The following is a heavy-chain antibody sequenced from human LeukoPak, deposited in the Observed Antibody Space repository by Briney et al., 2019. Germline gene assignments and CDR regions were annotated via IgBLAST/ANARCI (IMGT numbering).Heavy chain of an antibody. J-gene: IGHJ4*02. V-gene: IGHV4-30-4*08. CDR3: ARLKLDCTSAAGHTGYFDY. Sequence: SETLSLTCTVSGGSISNNFFWSWIRQPPGKGLDWIGYIHHSGKTYFHPSHKSRVTISVDMSKNQFSLKLSPVTAADTAVYYCARLKLDCTSAAGHTGYFDYWGQGTLVTVSS. CDR1: GGSISNNFF. CDR2: IHHSGKT. D-gene: IGHD2-2*01.